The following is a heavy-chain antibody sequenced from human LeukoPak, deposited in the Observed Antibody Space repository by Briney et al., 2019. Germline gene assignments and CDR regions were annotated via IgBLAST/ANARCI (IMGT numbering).Heavy chain of an antibody. J-gene: IGHJ4*02. Sequence: SEALSLTWTVSVDSIISYFWSWIRQPPVEGLEWSGYIYYSGSTNYNPSLKSRVTISVDTSKTQFSLTLSSVTAADTAVYYCARRGDSGYDFFDYWGQGTLVTVSS. CDR3: ARRGDSGYDFFDY. CDR1: VDSIISYF. D-gene: IGHD5-12*01. CDR2: IYYSGST. V-gene: IGHV4-59*01.